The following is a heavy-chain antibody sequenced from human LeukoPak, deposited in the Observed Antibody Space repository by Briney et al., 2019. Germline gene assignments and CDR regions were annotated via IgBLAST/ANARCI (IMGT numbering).Heavy chain of an antibody. CDR1: GGSFSGYY. V-gene: IGHV4-34*01. D-gene: IGHD6-13*01. Sequence: SETLSLTCAVYGGSFSGYYWSWIRQPPGKGLEWIGEINHSGSTNYNPSLKSRVTISVDTSKNQFSLKLSSVTAADTAVYYCARGGAVAGPDWGDAFDIWGQGTMVTVSS. CDR2: INHSGST. J-gene: IGHJ3*02. CDR3: ARGGAVAGPDWGDAFDI.